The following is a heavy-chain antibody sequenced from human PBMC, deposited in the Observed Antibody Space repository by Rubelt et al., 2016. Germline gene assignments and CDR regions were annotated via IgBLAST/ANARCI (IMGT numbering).Heavy chain of an antibody. CDR2: IYYSGST. V-gene: IGHV4-39*07. CDR1: GGSISSTTYY. D-gene: IGHD2/OR15-2a*01. Sequence: QLQLQESGPGLVKPSETLSLTCTVSGGSISSTTYYWGWIRQPPGKGLEWIGSIYYSGSTYYNPSLRGRVTISVDTSKNQFSRKLSSVTAADTAVYYCARAGSYHFQFDYWGQGTLVTVSS. CDR3: ARAGSYHFQFDY. J-gene: IGHJ4*02.